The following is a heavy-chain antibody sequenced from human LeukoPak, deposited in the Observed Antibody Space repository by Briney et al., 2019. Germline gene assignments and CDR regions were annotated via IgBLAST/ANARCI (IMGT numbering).Heavy chain of an antibody. CDR3: TTRYSNYAPYYYMDV. D-gene: IGHD4-11*01. Sequence: GGSLRLSCAASGFTFSNAWMSWVRQAPGKGLEWVGRIKSKTDGGTTDYAAPVKGRFTISRDDSKNTLYLQMNSLKTEDTAVYYCTTRYSNYAPYYYMDVWGKGTTVTVSS. CDR2: IKSKTDGGTT. CDR1: GFTFSNAW. V-gene: IGHV3-15*01. J-gene: IGHJ6*03.